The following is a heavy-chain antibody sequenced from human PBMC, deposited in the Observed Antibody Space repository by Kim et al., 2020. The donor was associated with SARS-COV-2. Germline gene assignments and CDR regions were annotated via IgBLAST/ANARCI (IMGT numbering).Heavy chain of an antibody. CDR2: IRSKANGYET. D-gene: IGHD1-1*01. CDR3: TSVPGTTLAFWYAFDM. Sequence: GGSLRLSCAASGFTFSGSALHWVRQAPGKGLEWVGRIRSKANGYETAYAASLKSRFTITRDDSKNTAYLQMNSQKTEDMAVYYCTSVPGTTLAFWYAFDMWGEGTMVSVAS. V-gene: IGHV3-73*01. J-gene: IGHJ3*02. CDR1: GFTFSGSA.